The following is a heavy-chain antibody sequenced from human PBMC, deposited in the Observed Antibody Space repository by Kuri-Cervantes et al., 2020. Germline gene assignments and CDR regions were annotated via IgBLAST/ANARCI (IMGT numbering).Heavy chain of an antibody. CDR3: ARSTPGYSSSWYGRYYYGMDV. J-gene: IGHJ6*02. CDR1: GFTFSSYS. D-gene: IGHD6-13*01. V-gene: IGHV3-74*01. CDR2: INSDGSST. Sequence: GGSLRLSCAASGFTFSSYSMNWVRQAPGKGLEWVSRINSDGSSTSYADSVKGRFTISRDNAKNTLYLQMNSLRAEDTAVYYCARSTPGYSSSWYGRYYYGMDVWGQGTTVTVSS.